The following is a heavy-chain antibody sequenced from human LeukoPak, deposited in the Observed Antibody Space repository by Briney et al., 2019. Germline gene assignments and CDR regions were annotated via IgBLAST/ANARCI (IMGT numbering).Heavy chain of an antibody. D-gene: IGHD1-7*01. V-gene: IGHV1-69*04. CDR3: ASGRTISLKLELRSYYYYYMDV. J-gene: IGHJ6*03. Sequence: SVKVSCKASGGTFSSYAISWVRQAPGQGLEWMGRIIPILGIANYAQKFQGRVTITADKSTSTAYMELSSLRSEDTAVYSCASGRTISLKLELRSYYYYYMDVWGKGTTVTVSS. CDR1: GGTFSSYA. CDR2: IIPILGIA.